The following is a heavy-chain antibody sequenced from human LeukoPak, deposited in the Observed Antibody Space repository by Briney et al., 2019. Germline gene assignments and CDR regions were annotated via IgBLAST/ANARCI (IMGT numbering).Heavy chain of an antibody. Sequence: ASVKVSCKASGYTFTGYYMHWVRQAPGQGLEWMGRINPNSGGTNYAQKFQGRVTMTRDMSISTAYMELSRLRSDDTAVYYCARVLPITAVFGVVSNWFDPWGQGTLVTVSS. CDR1: GYTFTGYY. J-gene: IGHJ5*02. V-gene: IGHV1-2*06. D-gene: IGHD3-3*01. CDR2: INPNSGGT. CDR3: ARVLPITAVFGVVSNWFDP.